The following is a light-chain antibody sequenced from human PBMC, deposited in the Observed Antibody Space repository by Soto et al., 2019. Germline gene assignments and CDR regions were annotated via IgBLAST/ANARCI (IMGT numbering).Light chain of an antibody. CDR2: TAS. J-gene: IGKJ2*01. V-gene: IGKV1-17*01. Sequence: DIQMTQSPSSLSASVGDSVTITCRASQDIRNDLGWYQHKPGKVPKRLIHTASTLKSWVPSRFSGSGSGTEFTLTSSSLQPEDFATYYCLQQNTLPYTFGQGTKLEIK. CDR1: QDIRND. CDR3: LQQNTLPYT.